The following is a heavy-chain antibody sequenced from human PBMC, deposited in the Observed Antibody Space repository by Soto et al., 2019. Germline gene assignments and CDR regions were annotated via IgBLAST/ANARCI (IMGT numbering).Heavy chain of an antibody. CDR2: IIPLFRKT. J-gene: IGHJ6*04. CDR3: ARARLSNGDPNIYFFYGLDV. D-gene: IGHD3-10*01. CDR1: GDMFRNSA. V-gene: IGHV1-69*01. Sequence: QVQLVQSGAEVKRPGSSVKVSCKASGDMFRNSAFTWVRQAPGQGLAWMGVIIPLFRKTDVAQKFQGRVNLTADESNSSLHMEVSSLTSEDTAVYYCARARLSNGDPNIYFFYGLDVWGKGTTITVSS.